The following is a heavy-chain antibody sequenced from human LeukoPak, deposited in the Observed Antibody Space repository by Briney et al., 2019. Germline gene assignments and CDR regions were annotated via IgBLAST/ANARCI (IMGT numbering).Heavy chain of an antibody. CDR1: GGTFSSYA. CDR3: ARGKRPSGMWIVDNSWYYYGMDV. V-gene: IGHV1-69*13. Sequence: ASVKVSCKASGGTFSSYAISWVRQAPGQGLEWMGGIIPIFGIANYAQKFQGRVTITADESTSTAYMELSSLRSEDTAVYYCARGKRPSGMWIVDNSWYYYGMDVWGQGTTVTVSS. D-gene: IGHD1-1*01. J-gene: IGHJ6*02. CDR2: IIPIFGIA.